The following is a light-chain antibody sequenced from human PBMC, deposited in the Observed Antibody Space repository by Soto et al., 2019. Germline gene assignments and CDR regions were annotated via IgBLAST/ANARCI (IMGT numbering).Light chain of an antibody. J-gene: IGKJ5*01. CDR2: AAR. V-gene: IGKV1-39*01. Sequence: DIQLTQSPSSLSPSVGDRITLSCRASQSISRNLNWYQQMPGKAPSLLIYAARDLQSGVPGRFSGSGSGTEFNLTISSLQPEDLALYYCQQRSNWPITFGQGTRLEIK. CDR1: QSISRN. CDR3: QQRSNWPIT.